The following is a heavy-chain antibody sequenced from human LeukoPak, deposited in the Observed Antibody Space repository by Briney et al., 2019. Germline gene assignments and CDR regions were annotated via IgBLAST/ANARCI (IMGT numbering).Heavy chain of an antibody. J-gene: IGHJ4*02. V-gene: IGHV4-39*07. CDR1: GGSISSSSYY. CDR2: IYYSGST. Sequence: KPSETLSLTCTVSGGSISSSSYYWGWIRQPPGKGLEWIGSIYYSGSTYYNPSLKSRVTISVDTSKNQFSLKLSSVTAADTAVYYCARDPAEGPYVKADPSFDYWGQGTLVTVSS. D-gene: IGHD3-16*01. CDR3: ARDPAEGPYVKADPSFDY.